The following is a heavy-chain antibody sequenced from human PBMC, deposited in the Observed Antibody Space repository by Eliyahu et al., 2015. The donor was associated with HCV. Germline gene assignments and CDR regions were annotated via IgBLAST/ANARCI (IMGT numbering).Heavy chain of an antibody. V-gene: IGHV3-49*03. CDR3: STSADRRHGYNWVFDI. J-gene: IGHJ3*02. D-gene: IGHD5-24*01. CDR1: GFTFGXXA. Sequence: EVQLVESGGDLVQPGRSLRLSCTASGFTFGXXAMNWFRQAPGKGVEWVGFIKSKAYGGTPQYAASVKGRFTISRDDSKSIAYLQMSSLKTEDTAVYYCSTSADRRHGYNWVFDIWGQGTMVTVSS. CDR2: IKSKAYGGTP.